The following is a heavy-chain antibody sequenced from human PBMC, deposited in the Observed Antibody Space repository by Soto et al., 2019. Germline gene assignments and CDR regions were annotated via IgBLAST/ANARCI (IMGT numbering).Heavy chain of an antibody. J-gene: IGHJ4*02. D-gene: IGHD5-18*01. CDR2: IIPMFGTA. CDR3: ASGIQLWLRRINNGYSG. CDR1: GGTFSTYA. Sequence: QVQLVQSGAEVKKPESSVKVSCKAPGGTFSTYAISWVRQAPGQGLEWMGGIIPMFGTANYAQRFQDRVTITAIETKNTVYMELSSMTSEDTAVYFCASGIQLWLRRINNGYSGWGQGTLVTVSS. V-gene: IGHV1-69*12.